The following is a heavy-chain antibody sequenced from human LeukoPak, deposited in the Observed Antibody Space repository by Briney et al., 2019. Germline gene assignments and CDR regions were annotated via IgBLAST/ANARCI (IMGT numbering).Heavy chain of an antibody. CDR3: ARGGDNSGWYYFDS. CDR2: MNPNSGDA. Sequence: GASVTVSFKASAYTFTIYDINWVRQAPGQGLEWMGWMNPNSGDAGYAQKFQGRVTMTRTTPISTAFMEVSSLRSEDPAVFYCARGGDNSGWYYFDSWGQGTLVTVSS. CDR1: AYTFTIYD. D-gene: IGHD6-19*01. J-gene: IGHJ4*02. V-gene: IGHV1-8*01.